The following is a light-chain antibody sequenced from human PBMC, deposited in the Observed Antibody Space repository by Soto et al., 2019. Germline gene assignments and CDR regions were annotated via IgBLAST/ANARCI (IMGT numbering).Light chain of an antibody. V-gene: IGLV2-11*01. CDR3: CSFAGSYTV. CDR1: RSDVGCYNY. CDR2: VVH. Sequence: QSAPTQPRSVSGSPGQSVTISCTGTRSDVGCYNYGSWYQQHPGKAPKLMIYVVHQRPLGVPDRVDGSKSGNTSYLTISGLQAEDEADYYCCSFAGSYTVFGGGTKLTVL. J-gene: IGLJ2*01.